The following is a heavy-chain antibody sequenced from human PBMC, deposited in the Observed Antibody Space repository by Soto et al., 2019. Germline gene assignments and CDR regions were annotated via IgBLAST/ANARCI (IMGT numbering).Heavy chain of an antibody. CDR2: INPNSGGT. CDR1: GYTFTGYY. Sequence: ASVKVSCKASGYTFTGYYMHWVRQAPGQGLEWMGWINPNSGGTNYAQKFQGWVTMTRDTSISTAYMELSRLRSDDTAVYYCARGSMITFGGVIVPANIFDFDYWGQGTLVTVSS. J-gene: IGHJ4*02. CDR3: ARGSMITFGGVIVPANIFDFDY. V-gene: IGHV1-2*04. D-gene: IGHD3-16*02.